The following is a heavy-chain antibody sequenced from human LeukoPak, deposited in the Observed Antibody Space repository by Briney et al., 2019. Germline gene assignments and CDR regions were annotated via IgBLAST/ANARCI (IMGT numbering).Heavy chain of an antibody. V-gene: IGHV3-23*01. Sequence: GGSLRLSCAVSGFTFSSYTMSWVRQAPGKGLEWVSGISGSGDSTYYADSVKGRLTISRDNSKNTLYLQMHSLRAEDTAVYYCAKDHILDYWGQGTLVSVSS. CDR2: ISGSGDST. CDR1: GFTFSSYT. D-gene: IGHD2-15*01. J-gene: IGHJ4*02. CDR3: AKDHILDY.